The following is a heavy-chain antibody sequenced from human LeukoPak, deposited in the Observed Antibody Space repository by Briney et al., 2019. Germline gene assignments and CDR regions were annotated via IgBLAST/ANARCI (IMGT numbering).Heavy chain of an antibody. CDR3: TRWVGVVAYHVAFDI. CDR1: GFTFSSYG. Sequence: GGSLRLSCAASGFTFSSYGMHWVRQAPGKGLEWVAFIRYDGSNKYYADSVKGRFTISRDNSKNTPYLQMNSLRAEDTAVYYCTRWVGVVAYHVAFDIWGQGTMVTVSS. V-gene: IGHV3-30*02. CDR2: IRYDGSNK. J-gene: IGHJ3*02. D-gene: IGHD2-15*01.